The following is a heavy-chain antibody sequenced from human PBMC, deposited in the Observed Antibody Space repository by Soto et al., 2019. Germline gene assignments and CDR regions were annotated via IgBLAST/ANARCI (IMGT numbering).Heavy chain of an antibody. Sequence: EVQLLESGGGLVQPGGSLRLSCAASGFTFSIYGLSWVRQAPGKGLELVSAISGRGENTYYADSVKGRFTISRDNPKNTLYLQMNSLRAEDTAVYYCAKPLGSESYLPFDYWGQGTLVTVSS. D-gene: IGHD3-10*01. V-gene: IGHV3-23*01. J-gene: IGHJ4*02. CDR1: GFTFSIYG. CDR3: AKPLGSESYLPFDY. CDR2: ISGRGENT.